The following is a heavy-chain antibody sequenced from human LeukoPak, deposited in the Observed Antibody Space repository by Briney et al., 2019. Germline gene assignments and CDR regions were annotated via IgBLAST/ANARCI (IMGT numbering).Heavy chain of an antibody. V-gene: IGHV4-4*02. CDR2: IYHSGST. CDR3: ARTSRGTISHWYFDL. Sequence: SGTLSLTCAVSGGSISSSNWWSWVRPPPGKGLEWIGEIYHSGSTNYNPSLKSRVTISVDKSKNQFSLKLSSVTAADTAVYYCARTSRGTISHWYFDLWGRGTLVTVSS. D-gene: IGHD4-17*01. CDR1: GGSISSSNW. J-gene: IGHJ2*01.